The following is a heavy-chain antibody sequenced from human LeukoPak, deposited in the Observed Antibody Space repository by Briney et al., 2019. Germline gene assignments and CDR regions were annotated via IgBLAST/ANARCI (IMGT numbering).Heavy chain of an antibody. D-gene: IGHD3-10*01. Sequence: ASVKVSCKASGYTFTGCYMHWVRQAPGQGLEWMGWINPNSGGTNYAQKFQGRVTMTRDTSISTAYMELSRLRSDDTAVYYCARDRITMVRGVLRVFFDYWGQGTLVTVSS. J-gene: IGHJ4*02. CDR1: GYTFTGCY. CDR3: ARDRITMVRGVLRVFFDY. V-gene: IGHV1-2*02. CDR2: INPNSGGT.